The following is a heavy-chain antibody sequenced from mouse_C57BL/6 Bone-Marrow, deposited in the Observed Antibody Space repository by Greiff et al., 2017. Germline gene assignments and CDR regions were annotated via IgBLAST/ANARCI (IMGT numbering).Heavy chain of an antibody. D-gene: IGHD1-1*01. Sequence: QVQLQQPGTELVKPGASVKLSCKASGYTFTSYWMHWVKQRPGQGLEWIGNINPSNGGTNYNEKFKSKATLTVDKSSSTAYMQLSSLTSEDSAGYYCARRAIYYYGSSPFAYWGQGTLVTVSA. CDR3: ARRAIYYYGSSPFAY. CDR2: INPSNGGT. J-gene: IGHJ3*01. CDR1: GYTFTSYW. V-gene: IGHV1-53*01.